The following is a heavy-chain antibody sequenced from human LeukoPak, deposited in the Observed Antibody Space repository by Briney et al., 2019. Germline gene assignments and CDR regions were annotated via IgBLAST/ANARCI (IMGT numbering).Heavy chain of an antibody. J-gene: IGHJ4*02. CDR1: GHSFTNHW. V-gene: IGHV5-10-1*01. CDR2: IDPSDSYT. CDR3: ARHYHCSSTSCYGGSGDY. Sequence: GESLKISCKASGHSFTNHWISWVRQMPGKGLEWMGRIDPSDSYTNYSPSFQGHVTISADKSISTAYLQWSSLKASDTAMYYCARHYHCSSTSCYGGSGDYWGQGTLVTVSS. D-gene: IGHD2-2*01.